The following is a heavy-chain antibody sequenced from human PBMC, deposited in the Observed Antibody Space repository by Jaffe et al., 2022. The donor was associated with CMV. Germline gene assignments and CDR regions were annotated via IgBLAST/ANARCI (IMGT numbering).Heavy chain of an antibody. CDR3: AKDLNSGFVEMATIA. CDR2: ISYDGSNK. J-gene: IGHJ5*02. V-gene: IGHV3-30*18. Sequence: QVQLVESGGGVVQPGRSLRLSCAASGFTFSSYGMHWVRQAPGKGLEWVAVISYDGSNKYYADSVKGRFTISRDNSKNTLYLQMNSLRAEDTAVYYCAKDLNSGFVEMATIAWGQGTLVTVSS. CDR1: GFTFSSYG. D-gene: IGHD5-12*01.